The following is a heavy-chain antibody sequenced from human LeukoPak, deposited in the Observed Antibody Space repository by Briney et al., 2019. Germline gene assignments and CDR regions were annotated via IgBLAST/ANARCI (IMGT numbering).Heavy chain of an antibody. D-gene: IGHD6-19*01. CDR3: ASSGQWLVPEYYFDY. J-gene: IGHJ4*02. Sequence: GRSLRLSCAASGFTFSSYAMHWVRQAPGKGPEWVAVISYDGSNKYYADSVKGRFTISRDNSKNTLYLQMNSLRAEDTAVYYCASSGQWLVPEYYFDYWGQGTLVTVSS. CDR1: GFTFSSYA. V-gene: IGHV3-30-3*01. CDR2: ISYDGSNK.